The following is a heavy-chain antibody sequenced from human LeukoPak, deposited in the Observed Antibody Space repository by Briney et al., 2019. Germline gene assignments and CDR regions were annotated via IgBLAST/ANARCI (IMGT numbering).Heavy chain of an antibody. Sequence: GGSLRLSCTASGFKFSSFSMNWVRQAPGKGLEWVSSISTSSSYIYYPDSVKGRFTISRDNARNSMYLQMNSLRAEDTAVYYCARVSRGKWELLGAHDYWGQGTLVTVSS. V-gene: IGHV3-21*06. CDR1: GFKFSSFS. J-gene: IGHJ4*02. CDR2: ISTSSSYI. D-gene: IGHD3-10*01. CDR3: ARVSRGKWELLGAHDY.